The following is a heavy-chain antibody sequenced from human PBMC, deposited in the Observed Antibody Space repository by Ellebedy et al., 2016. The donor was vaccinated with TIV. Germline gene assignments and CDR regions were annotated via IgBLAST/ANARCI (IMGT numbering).Heavy chain of an antibody. J-gene: IGHJ4*02. CDR3: ARDPAAHYYDYTAYYFDY. D-gene: IGHD3-22*01. V-gene: IGHV3-30-3*01. CDR2: ITYDGTIK. CDR1: GFTFSSSA. Sequence: GESLKISCAASGFTFSSSAMHWVRQAPGKGLEWVAIITYDGTIKNYADSVQGRFTISRENSKNTLYLQMNSLRAEDTSVYFCARDPAAHYYDYTAYYFDYWGQGTLVTVSS.